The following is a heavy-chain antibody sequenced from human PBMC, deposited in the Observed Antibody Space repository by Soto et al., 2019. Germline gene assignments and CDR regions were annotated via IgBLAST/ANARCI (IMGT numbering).Heavy chain of an antibody. V-gene: IGHV5-51*01. CDR1: GYSFTSHW. CDR3: ARQPLNDYGDYAALDY. D-gene: IGHD4-17*01. J-gene: IGHJ4*02. CDR2: IWPGDSDT. Sequence: PGESLKISCKGSGYSFTSHWIAWVRQRPGKGLEWMGIIWPGDSDTRYSPSFKGQVTFSADKSSSTAYLQWSSLQASDTAMYYCARQPLNDYGDYAALDYWGQGTPVTVSS.